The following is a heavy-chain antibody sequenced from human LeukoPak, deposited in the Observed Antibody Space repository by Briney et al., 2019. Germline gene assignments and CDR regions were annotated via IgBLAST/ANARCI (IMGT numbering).Heavy chain of an antibody. CDR1: GYTFTSYA. J-gene: IGHJ4*02. CDR3: AREREQPVPDY. V-gene: IGHV3-30-3*01. Sequence: SCKASGYTFTSYAMHWVRQAPGKGLEWVAVISYDGSNKYYADSVKGRFTISRDNSKNTLYLQMNSLRAEDTAVYYCAREREQPVPDYWGQGTLVTVSS. D-gene: IGHD6-6*01. CDR2: ISYDGSNK.